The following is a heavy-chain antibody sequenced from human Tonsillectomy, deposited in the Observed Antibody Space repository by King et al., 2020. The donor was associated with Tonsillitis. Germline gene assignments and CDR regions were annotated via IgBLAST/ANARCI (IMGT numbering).Heavy chain of an antibody. CDR1: GGSISSYY. D-gene: IGHD1-1*01. CDR3: ARHRHDWNDDHAFDI. Sequence: VQLQESGPGLVKPSETLSLTCTVSGGSISSYYWSWIRQPPGKGLEWIGYIYYSGSTNYNPSLKSRVTISVDTSKNQFSLKLTSLTAADTAVYHCARHRHDWNDDHAFDIWGRGTLVTVSS. J-gene: IGHJ3*02. CDR2: IYYSGST. V-gene: IGHV4-59*08.